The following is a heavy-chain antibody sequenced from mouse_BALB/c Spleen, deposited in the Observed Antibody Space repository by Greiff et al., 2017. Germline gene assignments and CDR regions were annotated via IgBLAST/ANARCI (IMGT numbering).Heavy chain of an antibody. J-gene: IGHJ3*01. D-gene: IGHD1-2*01. V-gene: IGHV5-9-4*01. CDR1: GFTFSSYA. Sequence: EVNLVESGGGLVKPGGSLKLSCAASGFTFSSYAMSWVRQSPEKRLEWVAEISSGGSYTYYPDTVTGRFTISRDNAKNTLYLEMSSLRSEDTAMYYCARDSDYGYRFAYWGQGTLVTVSA. CDR2: ISSGGSYT. CDR3: ARDSDYGYRFAY.